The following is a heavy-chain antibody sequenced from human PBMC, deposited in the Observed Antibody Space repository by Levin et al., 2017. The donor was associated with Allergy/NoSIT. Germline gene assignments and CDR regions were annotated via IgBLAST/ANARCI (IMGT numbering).Heavy chain of an antibody. CDR2: IKQDGSEI. Sequence: RSGGSLRLSCVASGFTFSGSWMSWVRQTAGQGLEWVANIKQDGSEIHYMDSVKGRFTISRDNAKNSLYLEMNSLRAEDTAVYYCARDFRGGMDVWGQGTTVAVSS. J-gene: IGHJ6*02. CDR3: ARDFRGGMDV. CDR1: GFTFSGSW. V-gene: IGHV3-7*01.